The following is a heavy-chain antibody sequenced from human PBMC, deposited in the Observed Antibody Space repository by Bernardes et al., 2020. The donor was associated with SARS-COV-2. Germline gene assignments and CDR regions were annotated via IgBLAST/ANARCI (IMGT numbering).Heavy chain of an antibody. CDR2: ISPDGTTT. CDR3: VRGPSDGHGRFEY. V-gene: IGHV3-74*01. Sequence: GPLRVTCAASGFTIRSYWVHWVRTAPGNGRMWLSRISPDGTTTTYADSVKGRFTIPRDNAKNTLYLQMNRLRVEDTGFYYCVRGPSDGHGRFEYWGQGTLGTV. CDR1: GFTIRSYW. J-gene: IGHJ4*02.